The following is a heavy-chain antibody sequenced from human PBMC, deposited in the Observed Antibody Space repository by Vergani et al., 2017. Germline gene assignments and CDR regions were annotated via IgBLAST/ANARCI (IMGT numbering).Heavy chain of an antibody. V-gene: IGHV4-39*01. Sequence: QLQLQESGPGLVKPSETLSLTCTVSGGSITYGAFYWGWIRQSPGTGLEWIGSIYYSENKFYNPSLESRVTLSIDTTKNQFSLKLKSVTAADMAVYYCARCFRDEGMIYGGTVENWFDPWGQGTLVTVSS. CDR1: GGSITYGAFY. J-gene: IGHJ5*02. CDR2: IYYSENK. CDR3: ARCFRDEGMIYGGTVENWFDP. D-gene: IGHD3-22*01.